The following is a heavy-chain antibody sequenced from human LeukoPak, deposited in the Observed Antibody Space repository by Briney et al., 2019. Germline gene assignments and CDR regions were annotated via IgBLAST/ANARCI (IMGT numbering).Heavy chain of an antibody. V-gene: IGHV3-21*01. D-gene: IGHD6-13*01. J-gene: IGHJ6*03. Sequence: GGSLRLSCAASGFTFSSYSMNWVRQAPGKGLEWVSSISSSSSYIYYADSVKGRFTISRDNAKNSLYLQMNSLRAEDTAVYYCAREGIAAAGNVYYYYMDVWGKGTTVTVSS. CDR1: GFTFSSYS. CDR2: ISSSSSYI. CDR3: AREGIAAAGNVYYYYMDV.